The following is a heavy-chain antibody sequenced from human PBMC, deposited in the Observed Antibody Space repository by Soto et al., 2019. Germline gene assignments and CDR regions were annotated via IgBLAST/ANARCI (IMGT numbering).Heavy chain of an antibody. D-gene: IGHD3-10*01. CDR2: IYSGGST. V-gene: IGHV3-53*04. J-gene: IGHJ6*03. CDR1: GFTVSSNY. Sequence: GGSLRLSCAASGFTVSSNYMSWVRQAPGKGLEWVSVIYSGGSTYYADSVKGRFTISRHNSKNTLYLQMNSLRAEDTAVYYCARSPQSGYYYYYMDVWGKGTTVTVSS. CDR3: ARSPQSGYYYYYMDV.